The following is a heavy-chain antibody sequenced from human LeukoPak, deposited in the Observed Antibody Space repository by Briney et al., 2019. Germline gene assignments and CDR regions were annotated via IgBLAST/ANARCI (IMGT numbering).Heavy chain of an antibody. D-gene: IGHD2-2*01. CDR2: INHSGST. CDR1: GGSFSGYY. J-gene: IGHJ6*02. V-gene: IGHV4-34*01. Sequence: SSETLSLTCAVYGGSFSGYYWSWIRQPPGKGLEWIGEINHSGSTNYNPSLKSRVTISVDTSKNQFSLKLSSVTAADTAVYYCARDRCGSTSCYFFSDYYYGMDVWGQGTTVTVSS. CDR3: ARDRCGSTSCYFFSDYYYGMDV.